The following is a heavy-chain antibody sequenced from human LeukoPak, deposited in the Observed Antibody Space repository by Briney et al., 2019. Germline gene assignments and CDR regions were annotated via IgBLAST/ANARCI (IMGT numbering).Heavy chain of an antibody. Sequence: GGALRLSCAGSGFIFSSYWMHWVRQAPGKGLGWVSRIKPDGSSTYYADSVRGRFTVSRDNAKNTLYLQMNSVRAEDTAVYYWATYWAWGGFDHWGQGALVTVSS. CDR1: GFIFSSYW. CDR3: ATYWAWGGFDH. CDR2: IKPDGSST. J-gene: IGHJ4*02. D-gene: IGHD2-21*01. V-gene: IGHV3-74*01.